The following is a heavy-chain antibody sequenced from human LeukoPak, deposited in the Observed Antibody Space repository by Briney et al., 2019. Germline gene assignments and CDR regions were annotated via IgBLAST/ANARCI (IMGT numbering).Heavy chain of an antibody. CDR3: ARDRDSSGWYEGFDY. D-gene: IGHD6-19*01. J-gene: IGHJ4*02. Sequence: GGSLRLSCAASGFTFSSSAMPWVRQAPDKGLEWVAVISYDGSNKYYADSVKGRFTISRDNSKNALYLQMNSLRADDTAVYYCARDRDSSGWYEGFDYWGQGTLVTVSS. CDR1: GFTFSSSA. CDR2: ISYDGSNK. V-gene: IGHV3-30-3*01.